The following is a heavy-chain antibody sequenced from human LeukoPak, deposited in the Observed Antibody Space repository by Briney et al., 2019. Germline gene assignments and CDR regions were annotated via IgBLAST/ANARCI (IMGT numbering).Heavy chain of an antibody. J-gene: IGHJ2*01. D-gene: IGHD5-18*01. CDR1: GFTSSNAW. CDR2: ISGSGGST. V-gene: IGHV3-23*01. Sequence: PGGSLRLSCAASGFTSSNAWMSWVRQAPGKGLEWVSAISGSGGSTYYADSVKGRFTISRDNSKNTLYLQMNSLRAEDTAVYYCAKPYRMGYSSYWYFDLWGRGTLVTVSS. CDR3: AKPYRMGYSSYWYFDL.